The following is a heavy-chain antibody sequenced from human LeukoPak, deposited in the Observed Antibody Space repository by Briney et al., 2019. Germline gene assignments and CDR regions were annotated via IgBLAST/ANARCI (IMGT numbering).Heavy chain of an antibody. CDR3: ASSIAVAADFDY. D-gene: IGHD6-19*01. Sequence: TSETLSLTCTVSGGSISSYYWSWIRQPPGKGLEWIGYIYYSGSTNYNPSLKSRVTISVGTSKNQFSLKLSSVTAADTAVYYCASSIAVAADFDYWGQGTLVTVSS. J-gene: IGHJ4*02. V-gene: IGHV4-59*01. CDR1: GGSISSYY. CDR2: IYYSGST.